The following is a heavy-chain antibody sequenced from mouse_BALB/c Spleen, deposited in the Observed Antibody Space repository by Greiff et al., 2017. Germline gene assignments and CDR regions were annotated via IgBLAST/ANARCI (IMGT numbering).Heavy chain of an antibody. CDR2: INPSTGYT. Sequence: QVQLKESGAELAKPGASVKMSCKASGYTFTSYWMHWVKQRPGQGLEWIGYINPSTGYTEYNQKFKDKATLTADKSSSTAYMQLSSLTSEDSAVYYCARCPFSTMITTGDAMDYWGQGTSVTVSS. CDR3: ARCPFSTMITTGDAMDY. CDR1: GYTFTSYW. J-gene: IGHJ4*01. V-gene: IGHV1-7*01. D-gene: IGHD2-4*01.